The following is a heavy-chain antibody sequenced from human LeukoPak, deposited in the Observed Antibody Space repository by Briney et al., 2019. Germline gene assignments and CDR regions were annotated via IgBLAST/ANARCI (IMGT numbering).Heavy chain of an antibody. CDR3: VRGAPFDY. J-gene: IGHJ4*02. V-gene: IGHV3-74*01. CDR2: INSDGTST. Sequence: PGGSLRLSCAASGFTFTSYWMHWVRQAPGKGLVWVSRINSDGTSTSYADSVKGRFTISRDNAKNMLYLQMNSLRVDDTAVYYCVRGAPFDYWGQGTLVTFSS. D-gene: IGHD4/OR15-4a*01. CDR1: GFTFTSYW.